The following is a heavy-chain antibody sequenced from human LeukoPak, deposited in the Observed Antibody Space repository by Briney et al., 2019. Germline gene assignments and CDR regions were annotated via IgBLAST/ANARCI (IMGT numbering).Heavy chain of an antibody. V-gene: IGHV1-2*04. Sequence: ASVKVSCKASGYTFTGYYMHWVRQAPGQGLEWMGWINPNSGGTNYAQKFQGWVTMTRDTSISTAYMELSRLRSDDTAVYYCASESGGNSGYDPLGYWGQGTLVTVSS. J-gene: IGHJ4*02. CDR3: ASESGGNSGYDPLGY. CDR2: INPNSGGT. CDR1: GYTFTGYY. D-gene: IGHD5-12*01.